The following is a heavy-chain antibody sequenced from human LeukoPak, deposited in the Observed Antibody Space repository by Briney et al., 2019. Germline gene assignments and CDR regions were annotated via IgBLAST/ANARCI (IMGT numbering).Heavy chain of an antibody. V-gene: IGHV3-33*01. Sequence: GGSLRLSCEASGFTFSTYGMHWVRQAPGRGLEWVAVIWYDGSNKNYADSVKGRFTISRDNSKNTLYLQMNSLRAEDSAVYHCARGPYCGGGTCYTLGAFDIWGQGTLASVSS. J-gene: IGHJ3*02. CDR3: ARGPYCGGGTCYTLGAFDI. CDR1: GFTFSTYG. D-gene: IGHD2-15*01. CDR2: IWYDGSNK.